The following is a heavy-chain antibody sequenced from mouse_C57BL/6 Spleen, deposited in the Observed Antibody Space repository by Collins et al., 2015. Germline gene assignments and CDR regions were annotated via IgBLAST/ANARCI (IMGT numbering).Heavy chain of an antibody. J-gene: IGHJ3*01. Sequence: QLQQSGAELVKPGASVKISCKASGYAFSNYWLNWVKERPGKGLEWIGQIYPGDGDANYNGKFKGKASLTSDKSSSTAYMQLSSLTSEDSAVYFCARGAYWGQGTLVTVST. CDR3: ARGAY. V-gene: IGHV1-80*01. CDR1: GYAFSNYW. CDR2: IYPGDGDA.